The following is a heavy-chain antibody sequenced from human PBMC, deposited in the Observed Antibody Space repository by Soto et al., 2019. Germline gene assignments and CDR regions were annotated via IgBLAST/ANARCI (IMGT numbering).Heavy chain of an antibody. J-gene: IGHJ4*02. V-gene: IGHV4-34*01. CDR2: INHSGST. D-gene: IGHD7-27*01. CDR1: GGSLSGYY. Sequence: QVQLQQWGAGLLKPSDTLSLTCAVYGGSLSGYYWSWIRQPPGKGLEWIGEINHSGSTNYNPSLKSRVTISVDTSKNQFSLKLSSVTAADTAVYYCARGWGRIFDYWGQGTLVTVSS. CDR3: ARGWGRIFDY.